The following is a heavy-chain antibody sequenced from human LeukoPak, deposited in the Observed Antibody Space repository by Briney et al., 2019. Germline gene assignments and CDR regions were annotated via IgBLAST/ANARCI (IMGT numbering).Heavy chain of an antibody. CDR2: MNPNSGNT. Sequence: ASVKVSCKASGYTFTNYDINWVRQATGQGLEWMGWMNPNSGNTGYAQKFQGRVTITRNTSISTAYMELSSLRSEDTAVYYCARNDFWSGYGALYYYYMDVWGKGTTVTVSS. D-gene: IGHD3-3*01. J-gene: IGHJ6*03. CDR3: ARNDFWSGYGALYYYYMDV. V-gene: IGHV1-8*03. CDR1: GYTFTNYD.